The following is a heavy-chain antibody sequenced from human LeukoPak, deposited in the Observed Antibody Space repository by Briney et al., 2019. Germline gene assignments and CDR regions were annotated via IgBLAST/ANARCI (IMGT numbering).Heavy chain of an antibody. Sequence: PSETLSLTCTVSGGSISSSSYYWGWIRQPPGKGLEWVANIKQDGSEKYYLDSLEGRFTISRDNAKNSVYLQINRLRAEDSAVYYCARRGTIAVPVFWFDPWGQGTLVIVSS. J-gene: IGHJ5*02. D-gene: IGHD6-19*01. CDR3: ARRGTIAVPVFWFDP. V-gene: IGHV3-7*01. CDR2: IKQDGSEK. CDR1: GGSISSSSYY.